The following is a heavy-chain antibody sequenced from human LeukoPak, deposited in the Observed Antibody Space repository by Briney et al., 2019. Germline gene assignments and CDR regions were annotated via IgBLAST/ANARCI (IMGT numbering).Heavy chain of an antibody. CDR1: GFTFNDYY. CDR2: VRSSGSTI. Sequence: GGSLRLSCAASGFTFNDYYMSWIRQAPGKGLEWVSYVRSSGSTIYYADSVKGRFTISRDNAKNSLYLQMNSLRAEDTAVYYCARADCSSTSCYEFDYWGQGTLVTVSS. V-gene: IGHV3-11*04. D-gene: IGHD2-2*01. J-gene: IGHJ4*02. CDR3: ARADCSSTSCYEFDY.